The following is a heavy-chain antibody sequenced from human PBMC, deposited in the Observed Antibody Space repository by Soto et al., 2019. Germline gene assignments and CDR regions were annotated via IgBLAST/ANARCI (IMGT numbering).Heavy chain of an antibody. V-gene: IGHV1-18*04. CDR1: GYTFTSYG. CDR3: ARGTEGSGSYWYYYGMDV. Sequence: ASVKVSCQASGYTFTSYGISWVRQAPGQGLEWMGWISAYNGNTNYAQKLQGRVTMTTDTSTSTAYMELRSLRSDDTAVYYCARGTEGSGSYWYYYGMDVWGQGTTVTVSS. D-gene: IGHD1-26*01. CDR2: ISAYNGNT. J-gene: IGHJ6*02.